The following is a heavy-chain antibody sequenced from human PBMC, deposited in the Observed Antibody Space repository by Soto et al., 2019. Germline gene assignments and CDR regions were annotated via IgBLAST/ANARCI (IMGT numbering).Heavy chain of an antibody. CDR2: ISASGAGT. J-gene: IGHJ4*02. D-gene: IGHD2-15*01. CDR3: ARSYCTGGSCYTVGD. Sequence: EVELLESGGGLVQPGGSLRLSCAASAFVFSVYAMSWVRQAPGKGLEWVAVISASGAGTYYADSVKGRFTISGDNSKNTLSLQMNSLSAEDTALYYCARSYCTGGSCYTVGDWGQGTLVTVSS. V-gene: IGHV3-23*01. CDR1: AFVFSVYA.